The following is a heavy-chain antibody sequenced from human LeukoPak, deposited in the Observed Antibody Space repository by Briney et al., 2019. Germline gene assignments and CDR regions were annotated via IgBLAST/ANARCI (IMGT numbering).Heavy chain of an antibody. Sequence: SGGSLRLSCAASGFTFSSYSMNWVRQAPGKGLEWVSSISSSSSYIYYADSVKGRFTISRDNAKNPLYLQMNSLRAEDTAVYYCARISTSSPVGYWGQGTLVTVSS. V-gene: IGHV3-21*01. J-gene: IGHJ4*02. CDR3: ARISTSSPVGY. D-gene: IGHD2-2*01. CDR1: GFTFSSYS. CDR2: ISSSSSYI.